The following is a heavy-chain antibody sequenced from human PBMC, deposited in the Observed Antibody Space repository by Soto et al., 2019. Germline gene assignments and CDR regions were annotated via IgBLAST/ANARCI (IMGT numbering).Heavy chain of an antibody. D-gene: IGHD2-15*01. V-gene: IGHV3-15*01. CDR2: IKSKTEGGTT. Sequence: GGSLRLSCAASGFTFSSAWMSWVRQAPGKGLEWGGRIKSKTEGGTTDYAAPVKGRFTISRDDAKNTLYLQMNSLKTEDTAVYYCLAGSNWGQGTLVTVSS. CDR1: GFTFSSAW. J-gene: IGHJ4*02. CDR3: LAGSN.